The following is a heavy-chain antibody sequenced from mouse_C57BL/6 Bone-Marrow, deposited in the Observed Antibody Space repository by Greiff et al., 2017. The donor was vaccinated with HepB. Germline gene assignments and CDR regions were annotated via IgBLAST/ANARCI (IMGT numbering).Heavy chain of an antibody. Sequence: VQLQQSGAELMKPGASVKLSCKATGYTFTGYWIEWVKQRPGHGLEWIGEILPGSGSTNYNEKFKGKATFTADTSSNTAYMQLSSLTTADSAIYYSARKGSHYGSSYRYFDVWGTGTTVTVSS. D-gene: IGHD1-1*01. CDR1: GYTFTGYW. V-gene: IGHV1-9*01. J-gene: IGHJ1*03. CDR2: ILPGSGST. CDR3: ARKGSHYGSSYRYFDV.